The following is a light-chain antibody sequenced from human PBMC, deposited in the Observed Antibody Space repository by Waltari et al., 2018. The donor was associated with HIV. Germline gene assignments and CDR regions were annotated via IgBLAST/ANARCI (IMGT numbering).Light chain of an antibody. CDR3: QSYDSTNPCI. Sequence: NFILTQPHSVSESPGKTVTISCARSSGGIASNSVQWYPQRPGRAPTPVIYEDNQRPSGVPDRFSGSIDSSSNSASLTIYDLKTEDEADYYCQSYDSTNPCIFGTGTWVTVL. V-gene: IGLV6-57*03. CDR1: SGGIASNS. CDR2: EDN. J-gene: IGLJ1*01.